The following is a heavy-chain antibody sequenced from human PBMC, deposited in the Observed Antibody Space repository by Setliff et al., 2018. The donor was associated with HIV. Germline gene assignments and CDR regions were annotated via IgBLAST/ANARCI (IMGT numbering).Heavy chain of an antibody. J-gene: IGHJ5*02. CDR3: AKHDFGEGSCFDP. CDR1: GQFISDGYY. V-gene: IGHV4-38-2*02. Sequence: PSETLSLTCTVSGQFISDGYYWGWIRQPPGKGLEWIGSVYHSGATYYNPSLKSRVTMSADTSKNQISLMLRSMTAADTAAYYCAKHDFGEGSCFDPWGQESLVTVSS. D-gene: IGHD3-16*01. CDR2: VYHSGAT.